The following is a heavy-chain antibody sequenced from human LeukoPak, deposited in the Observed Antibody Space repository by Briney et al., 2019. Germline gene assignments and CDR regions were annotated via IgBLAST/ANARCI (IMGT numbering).Heavy chain of an antibody. J-gene: IGHJ6*03. V-gene: IGHV3-23*01. Sequence: GGSLRLSCAASGFTVSSNYMSWVRQAPGQGLEWVSGIRGSGDSTNYADSVKGRFTISRDNSKNTVYLQMNSLRVEDTAVYYCVKCERVFASEDYYYYMDVWGRGTTVTISS. D-gene: IGHD3-16*02. CDR3: VKCERVFASEDYYYYMDV. CDR2: IRGSGDST. CDR1: GFTVSSNY.